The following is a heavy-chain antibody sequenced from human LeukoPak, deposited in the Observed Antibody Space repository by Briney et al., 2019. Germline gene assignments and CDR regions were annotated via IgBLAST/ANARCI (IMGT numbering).Heavy chain of an antibody. J-gene: IGHJ5*02. CDR1: GFTFNSYA. V-gene: IGHV3-23*01. CDR3: ARGGGIAVLGWLDP. CDR2: ISGTGFTT. D-gene: IGHD6-19*01. Sequence: PGGSLRLSCAASGFTFNSYAMNWVRQAPGMGLEWVSAISGTGFTTYYAESLKGRFTISRDNSRDTLYLQMNSLRAEDTAVYYCARGGGIAVLGWLDPWGQGTLVTVSS.